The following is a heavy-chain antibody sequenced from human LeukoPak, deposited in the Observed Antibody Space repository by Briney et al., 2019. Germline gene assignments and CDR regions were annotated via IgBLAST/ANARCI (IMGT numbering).Heavy chain of an antibody. V-gene: IGHV3-53*01. D-gene: IGHD3-10*01. J-gene: IGHJ6*03. Sequence: GGSLRLSCAASGFTVSSNYMSWVRQAPGKGLEWVSVIYSGGSTYYADSVKGRFTISSDNSKNTLYLQMNSLRAEDTAVYYCARDLYMVRGEYYYYYMDVWGKGTTVTVSS. CDR1: GFTVSSNY. CDR2: IYSGGST. CDR3: ARDLYMVRGEYYYYYMDV.